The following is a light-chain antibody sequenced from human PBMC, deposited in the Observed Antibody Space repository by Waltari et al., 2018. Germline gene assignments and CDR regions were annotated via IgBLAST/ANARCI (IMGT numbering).Light chain of an antibody. Sequence: CRASETVGSSILAWYQKKPGQAPRLGINLASRWATGIPVRFSGSGSGTDFILTISRLEPKKFEVYYVQQHSTLPATFGKGTKVEIK. V-gene: IGKV3-20*01. CDR1: ETVGSSI. CDR2: LAS. J-gene: IGKJ1*01. CDR3: QQHSTLPAT.